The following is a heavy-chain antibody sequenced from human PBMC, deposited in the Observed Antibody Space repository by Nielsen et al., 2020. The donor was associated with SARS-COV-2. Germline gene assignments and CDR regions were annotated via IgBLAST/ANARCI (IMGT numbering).Heavy chain of an antibody. V-gene: IGHV4-59*08. CDR3: ARHSRGYSSGWYVGHYYYYGMDV. Sequence: RQPPGKGLEWIGYIYYSGSTNYNPSLKSRVTISVDTSKNQFSLKLSSVTAADTAVYYCARHSRGYSSGWYVGHYYYYGMDVWGQGTTVTVSS. CDR2: IYYSGST. D-gene: IGHD6-19*01. J-gene: IGHJ6*02.